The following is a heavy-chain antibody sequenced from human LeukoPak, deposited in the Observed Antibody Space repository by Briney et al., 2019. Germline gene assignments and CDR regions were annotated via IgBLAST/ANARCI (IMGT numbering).Heavy chain of an antibody. Sequence: GGSLRLSCAASGFTFSSHWMSWVRQAPGKGLEWVANIKKDGSEKYYVDSVKGRFTISRDNAKNSLYLQMNSLRAEDTAVYYCARLWFGELLAWSFDYWGQGTLVTVSS. CDR1: GFTFSSHW. J-gene: IGHJ4*02. D-gene: IGHD3-10*01. CDR2: IKKDGSEK. V-gene: IGHV3-7*01. CDR3: ARLWFGELLAWSFDY.